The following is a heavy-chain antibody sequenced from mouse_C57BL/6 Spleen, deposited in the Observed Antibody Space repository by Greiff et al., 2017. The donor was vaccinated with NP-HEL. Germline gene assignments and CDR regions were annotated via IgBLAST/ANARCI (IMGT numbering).Heavy chain of an antibody. CDR1: GYTFTSYW. D-gene: IGHD2-1*01. J-gene: IGHJ1*03. CDR3: ARFPSGGNYPHWYFDV. V-gene: IGHV1-59*01. CDR2: IDPSDSYT. Sequence: QVQLQQPGAELVRPGTSVKLSCKASGYTFTSYWMHWVKQRPGQGLEWIGVIDPSDSYTNYNQKFKGKATLTVDTSSSTAYMQLSSLTSEDSAVYYCARFPSGGNYPHWYFDVWGTGTTVTVSS.